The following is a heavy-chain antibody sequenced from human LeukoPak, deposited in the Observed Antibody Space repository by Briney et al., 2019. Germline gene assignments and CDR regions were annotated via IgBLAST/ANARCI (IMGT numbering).Heavy chain of an antibody. Sequence: SETLSLNCAVYGGSFSGYYWSWIRQPPGKGLEWIGEINHSGSTNYNPSLKSRVTISVDTSKNQFSLKLSSVTAADTAVYYCARGLAFMITFGGVIAAAHYGMDVWGQGTTVTVSS. D-gene: IGHD3-16*02. J-gene: IGHJ6*02. CDR2: INHSGST. CDR1: GGSFSGYY. CDR3: ARGLAFMITFGGVIAAAHYGMDV. V-gene: IGHV4-34*01.